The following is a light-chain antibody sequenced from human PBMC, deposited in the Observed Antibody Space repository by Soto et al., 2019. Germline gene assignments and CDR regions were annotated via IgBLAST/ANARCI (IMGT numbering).Light chain of an antibody. J-gene: IGLJ2*01. CDR3: AAWDDSLNGVL. Sequence: QSVLTQPPSASGTPGQRVTISCSGSSSNIGSNPVHWYQQVPGTAPKLLIHNNNQRPSGGPARFSGSKSGTSASLAISGLQSEAEADYYCAAWDDSLNGVLFGGGTKLTVL. CDR2: NNN. CDR1: SSNIGSNP. V-gene: IGLV1-44*01.